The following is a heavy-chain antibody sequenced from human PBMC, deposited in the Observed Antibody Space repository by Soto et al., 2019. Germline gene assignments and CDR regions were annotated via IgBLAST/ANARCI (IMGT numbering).Heavy chain of an antibody. CDR2: IYSGGST. D-gene: IGHD6-13*01. V-gene: IGHV3-66*01. Sequence: GGSLRLSCAASGFTVSSNYMSWVRQAPGKGLEWVSVIYSGGSTYYADSVKGRFTISRDNSKNTLYLQMNSLRAEDTAVYYCAALIAAAVVDHWGQGTLVTVSS. J-gene: IGHJ4*02. CDR1: GFTVSSNY. CDR3: AALIAAAVVDH.